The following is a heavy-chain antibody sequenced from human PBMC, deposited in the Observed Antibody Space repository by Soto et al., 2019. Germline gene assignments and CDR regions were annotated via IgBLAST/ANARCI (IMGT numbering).Heavy chain of an antibody. CDR3: ARDRRSRGPDYYYGMDV. CDR2: ISYDGSNK. D-gene: IGHD3-16*01. J-gene: IGHJ6*02. CDR1: GFTFSSYG. Sequence: GGSLRLSCAASGFTFSSYGMHWVRQAPGKGLEWVAVISYDGSNKYYADSVKGRFTISRDNSKNTLYLQMNSLRAEDTAVYYCARDRRSRGPDYYYGMDVWGQATTVTVSS. V-gene: IGHV3-30*03.